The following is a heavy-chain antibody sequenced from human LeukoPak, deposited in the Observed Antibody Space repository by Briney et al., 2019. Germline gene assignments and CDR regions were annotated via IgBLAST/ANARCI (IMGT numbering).Heavy chain of an antibody. CDR3: ARHKDYYYSYMDV. J-gene: IGHJ6*03. Sequence: SETLSLTCTVSGGSISSYNWSWIRQPPGKGLEWIGYIYYTGSTYYNPSLTSRVTISVDTSKNQFSLKLSSVTAADTAVYYCARHKDYYYSYMDVWGKGTTVTISS. V-gene: IGHV4-59*08. CDR2: IYYTGST. CDR1: GGSISSYN.